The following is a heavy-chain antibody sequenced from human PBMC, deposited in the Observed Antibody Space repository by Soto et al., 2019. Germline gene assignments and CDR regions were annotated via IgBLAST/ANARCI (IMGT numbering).Heavy chain of an antibody. CDR1: GFTVSSNY. CDR3: ARVTPSSGYFDY. J-gene: IGHJ4*02. CDR2: IYSGGST. D-gene: IGHD6-6*01. V-gene: IGHV3-53*01. Sequence: LRLSCAASGFTVSSNYISWVRQAPGKGLEWVSVIYSGGSTYYADSVKGRFTISRDSSKNTLYLQMNSLRAEDTAVYYCARVTPSSGYFDYWGQGTLVTVSS.